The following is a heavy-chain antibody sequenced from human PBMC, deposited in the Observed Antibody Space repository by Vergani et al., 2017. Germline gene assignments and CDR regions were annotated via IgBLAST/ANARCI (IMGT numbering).Heavy chain of an antibody. J-gene: IGHJ4*02. Sequence: QVQILQSGGGVVQPGGSLRLSCTLSGFTLNTYGIHWVRQTPGKGLEWVAVIWSDGSKYIYTRPVNGRFVISRDNSKNTLYLQMHDLRPEDTGVYYCARDRSPRGQWVVGPFDYWGQGTLVTASS. CDR2: IWSDGSKY. CDR3: ARDRSPRGQWVVGPFDY. V-gene: IGHV3-33*01. CDR1: GFTLNTYG. D-gene: IGHD1-26*01.